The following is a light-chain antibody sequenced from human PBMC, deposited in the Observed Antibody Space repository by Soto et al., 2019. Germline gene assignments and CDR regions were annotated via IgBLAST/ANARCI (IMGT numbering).Light chain of an antibody. Sequence: QSALTQPASVSASPGQSITISCTGTSSDVGGSNFVSWYQQHPGKPPKLIIYDVATRPSGVSNRFSGSKSGSTASLIISRLQAEDEADYYCSSYSSVTTLWVFGGGTKLTVL. CDR3: SSYSSVTTLWV. V-gene: IGLV2-14*03. CDR1: SSDVGGSNF. CDR2: DVA. J-gene: IGLJ3*02.